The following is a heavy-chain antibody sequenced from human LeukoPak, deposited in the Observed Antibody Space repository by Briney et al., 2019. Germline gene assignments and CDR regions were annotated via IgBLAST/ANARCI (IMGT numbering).Heavy chain of an antibody. J-gene: IGHJ1*01. V-gene: IGHV3-66*01. Sequence: GGSLRLPCAASGFTVSSNYMSWVRQAPGKGLEWGSLIYSDGSTYYADSVKGRFTVSRDNSKNTLFLQLNSLRPEDTAVYYCARVDYSDFSGQKYFQDWGQGTLVTVSS. CDR3: ARVDYSDFSGQKYFQD. CDR2: IYSDGST. D-gene: IGHD3-22*01. CDR1: GFTVSSNY.